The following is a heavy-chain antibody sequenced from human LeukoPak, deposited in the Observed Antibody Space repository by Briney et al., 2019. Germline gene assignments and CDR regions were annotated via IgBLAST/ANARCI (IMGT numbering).Heavy chain of an antibody. CDR3: ATRNYYDSSGYYTGVLES. Sequence: PGGSLRLSCAASGFTVSSNYMSWVRQAPGKGLEWVSVIYSGGSTYYADSVKGRFTISRDNSKNTLYLQMNSLRAEDTAVYYCATRNYYDSSGYYTGVLESWGQGTLVTVSS. V-gene: IGHV3-66*01. J-gene: IGHJ4*02. CDR2: IYSGGST. D-gene: IGHD3-22*01. CDR1: GFTVSSNY.